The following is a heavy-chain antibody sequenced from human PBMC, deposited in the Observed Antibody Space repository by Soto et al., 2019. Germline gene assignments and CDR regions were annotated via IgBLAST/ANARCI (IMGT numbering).Heavy chain of an antibody. D-gene: IGHD6-13*01. CDR2: IYPGDSDT. CDR1: GYSFTSYW. CDR3: ARQRVAAAGTPVYYYYYGMDV. Sequence: GESLKISCKGSGYSFTSYWIGWVRQMPGKGLEWMGIIYPGDSDTRYSPSFQGQVTISADKSISTAYLQWSSLKASDTAMYYCARQRVAAAGTPVYYYYYGMDVWGQGTTVTASS. V-gene: IGHV5-51*01. J-gene: IGHJ6*02.